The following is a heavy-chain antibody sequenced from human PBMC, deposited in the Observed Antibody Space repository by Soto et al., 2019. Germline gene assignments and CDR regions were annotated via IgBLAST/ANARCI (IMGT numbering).Heavy chain of an antibody. CDR1: GDSISSDNYF. J-gene: IGHJ3*02. CDR2: ISNRGTP. D-gene: IGHD2-8*01. CDR3: AREVNVVALSDAFDI. Sequence: QVQLQESGPGLVKPSQTLSLICTVSGDSISSDNYFWSWIRQPPGQGLEWIGYISNRGTPYYNPSLKSRVTISLDTSKNRFSLDMYSVTAADTAVYYCAREVNVVALSDAFDIWCQGTMVTGSS. V-gene: IGHV4-30-4*01.